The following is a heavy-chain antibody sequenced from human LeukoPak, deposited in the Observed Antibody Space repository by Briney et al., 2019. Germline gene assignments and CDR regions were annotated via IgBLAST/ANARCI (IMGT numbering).Heavy chain of an antibody. CDR3: ARDLDGGSPFDY. J-gene: IGHJ4*02. V-gene: IGHV4-59*01. CDR1: GGSISSYY. Sequence: SETLSLTCTVSGGSISSYYWSWIRQPPGKGLEWIGYIYSSGSTNYNPSHKSRVTISVDTSKNQFSLKLSSVTAADTAVYYCARDLDGGSPFDYWGQGTLVTVPS. D-gene: IGHD1-26*01. CDR2: IYSSGST.